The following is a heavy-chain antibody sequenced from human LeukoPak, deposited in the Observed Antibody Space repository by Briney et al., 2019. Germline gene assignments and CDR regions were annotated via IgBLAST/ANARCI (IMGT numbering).Heavy chain of an antibody. D-gene: IGHD2-15*01. CDR2: INPNSGGT. Sequence: HGASVKVSCKASGYTFTGYYMHWVRQAPGQGLEWMGWINPNSGGTNYAQKFQGRVTMTRDTSISTAYMELTNLRSDDTAVYYCARGYCSGGTCYLVENWFDPWGQGTLVTVSS. J-gene: IGHJ5*02. V-gene: IGHV1-2*02. CDR1: GYTFTGYY. CDR3: ARGYCSGGTCYLVENWFDP.